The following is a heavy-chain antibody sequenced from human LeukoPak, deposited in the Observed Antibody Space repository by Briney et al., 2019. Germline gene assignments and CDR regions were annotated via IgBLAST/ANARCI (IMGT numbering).Heavy chain of an antibody. CDR1: GFTFRSYE. CDR2: ISTSGSVI. D-gene: IGHD2-15*01. V-gene: IGHV3-48*03. Sequence: GGSLRLSCAASGFTFRSYEMNWVRQAPGKGLGWVSYISTSGSVIHADSVRGRFTISRDNAKNSLYLQMNSLRAEDTAVYYCARVASPGVAYGMDVWGQGTTVTVSS. CDR3: ARVASPGVAYGMDV. J-gene: IGHJ6*02.